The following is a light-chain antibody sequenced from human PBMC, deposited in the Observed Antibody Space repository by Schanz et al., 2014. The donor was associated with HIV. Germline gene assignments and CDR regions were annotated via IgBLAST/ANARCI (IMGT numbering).Light chain of an antibody. CDR3: QQYGGSPT. CDR1: QTVSSN. V-gene: IGKV3-20*01. CDR2: GAS. J-gene: IGKJ1*01. Sequence: ESVLTQSPATLSVSPGERATLSCRASQTVSSNLAWYQQKPGQAPRLLIYGASTRATGIPARISGSGSGRDFTLTISRLEPEDTAVYYCQQYGGSPTFGPGTKVEIK.